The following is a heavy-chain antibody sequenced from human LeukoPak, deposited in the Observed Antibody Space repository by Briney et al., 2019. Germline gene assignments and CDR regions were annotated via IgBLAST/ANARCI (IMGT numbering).Heavy chain of an antibody. D-gene: IGHD5-12*01. CDR1: GFTFSTYS. J-gene: IGHJ4*02. CDR2: IYGNGAAT. CDR3: AKDQRPDSGYDIDY. V-gene: IGHV3-23*01. Sequence: PGGSLRLSCTASGFTFSTYSMNWVRQAPRKGLEWVSVIYGNGAATYYADSVKGRFTISRDNSKSTVYLQMHSLRDDDTAIYYCAKDQRPDSGYDIDYWGQGTLVTVSS.